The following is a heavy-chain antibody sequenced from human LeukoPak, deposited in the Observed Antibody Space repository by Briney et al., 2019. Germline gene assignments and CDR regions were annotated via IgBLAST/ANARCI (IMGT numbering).Heavy chain of an antibody. CDR1: GFTFSSYS. CDR3: AKIPAGCSSTSCYAFDI. CDR2: ISGSGGST. Sequence: GGSLRLSCAASGFTFSSYSMNWVRQAPGKGLEWVSAISGSGGSTYYADSVKGRFTISRDNSKNTLYLQMNSLRAEDTAVYYCAKIPAGCSSTSCYAFDIWGQGTMVTVSS. V-gene: IGHV3-23*01. D-gene: IGHD2-2*01. J-gene: IGHJ3*02.